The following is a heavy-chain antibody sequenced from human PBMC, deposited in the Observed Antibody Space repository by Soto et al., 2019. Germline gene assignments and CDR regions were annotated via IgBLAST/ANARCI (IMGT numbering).Heavy chain of an antibody. CDR1: GYTFTSYG. J-gene: IGHJ4*01. V-gene: IGHV1-18*04. CDR3: ARAFASLELGYGTSWYLDDY. Sequence: GSSVKVSCKASGYTFTSYGISWVRQAPVQGLEWMGWISAYNGNTNYAQKLQGRVTMTTDTYTSTAYMGLRSLRSDDTAVYYCARAFASLELGYGTSWYLDDYWG. D-gene: IGHD6-13*01. CDR2: ISAYNGNT.